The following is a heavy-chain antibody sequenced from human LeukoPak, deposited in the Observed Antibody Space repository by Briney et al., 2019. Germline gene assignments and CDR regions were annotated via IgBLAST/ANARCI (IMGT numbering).Heavy chain of an antibody. CDR1: GGSISSYY. J-gene: IGHJ5*02. CDR3: ARVAWYYYDSSGYSNWFDP. D-gene: IGHD3-22*01. Sequence: SETLSLTCTVSGGSISSYYWSWIRQPPGKGLEWIGYIYYSGSTNYNPSLKSRATISVDTWKNQFSLKLTSVTAADTAVYYCARVAWYYYDSSGYSNWFDPWGQGTLVTVSS. CDR2: IYYSGST. V-gene: IGHV4-59*01.